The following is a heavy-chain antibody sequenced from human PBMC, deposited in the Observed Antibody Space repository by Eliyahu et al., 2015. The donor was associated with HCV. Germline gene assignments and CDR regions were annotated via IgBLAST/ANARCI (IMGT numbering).Heavy chain of an antibody. CDR1: GGSISSSSYY. CDR2: IYYSGGT. CDR3: AMPYEVGAFDI. Sequence: QLQLQESGPGLVKPSETLSLTCTVSGGSISSSSYYWGWIRQPPGKGLEWIGSIYYSGGTYYNPSLKSRVTISVDTSKNQFSLKLSSVTAADTAVYYCAMPYEVGAFDIWGQGTMVTVSS. V-gene: IGHV4-39*01. D-gene: IGHD1-26*01. J-gene: IGHJ3*02.